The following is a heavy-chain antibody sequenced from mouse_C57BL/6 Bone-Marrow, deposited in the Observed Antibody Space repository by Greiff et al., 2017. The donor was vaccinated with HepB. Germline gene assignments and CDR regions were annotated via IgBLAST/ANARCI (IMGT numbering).Heavy chain of an antibody. V-gene: IGHV1-52*01. Sequence: VQLQQSGAELVRPGSSVKLSCKASGYTFTSYWMHWVKQRPIQGLEWIGNIDPSDSETHYNQKFKDKATLTVDKSSSTAYMQLSSLTSEDSAVYYCSRGEWDGAYWGQGTLVTVSA. D-gene: IGHD4-1*01. CDR2: IDPSDSET. CDR3: SRGEWDGAY. J-gene: IGHJ3*01. CDR1: GYTFTSYW.